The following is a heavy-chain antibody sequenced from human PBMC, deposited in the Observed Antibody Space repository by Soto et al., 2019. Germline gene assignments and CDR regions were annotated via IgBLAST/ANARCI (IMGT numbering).Heavy chain of an antibody. CDR2: IYYNGSP. V-gene: IGHV4-31*03. J-gene: IGHJ4*02. CDR3: ARQNPYSSGSHYFDV. Sequence: KPSETLSLTCTGSYGSISSGGYYWSWIRQRPGKGLEWIGYIYYNGSPYYNPSLRSRVSISVDRSNNQFSLELTSVTAADTAVYFCARQNPYSSGSHYFDVWGPGTLVTVSS. CDR1: YGSISSGGYY. D-gene: IGHD6-19*01.